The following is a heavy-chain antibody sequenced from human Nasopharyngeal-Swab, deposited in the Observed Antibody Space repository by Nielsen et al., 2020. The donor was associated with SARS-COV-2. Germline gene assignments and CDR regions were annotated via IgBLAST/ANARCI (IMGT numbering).Heavy chain of an antibody. CDR2: ISGSGGST. CDR1: GFSFSHAW. V-gene: IGHV3-23*01. Sequence: GESLKISCAASGFSFSHAWMSWVRQAPGKGLEWVSVISGSGGSTYYADSVKGRFTISRDNSENTLYLQMNSLRAEDTAVYYCAKDDSSAWYGGDFYYGMDVWGQGTTVTVSS. D-gene: IGHD6-19*01. CDR3: AKDDSSAWYGGDFYYGMDV. J-gene: IGHJ6*02.